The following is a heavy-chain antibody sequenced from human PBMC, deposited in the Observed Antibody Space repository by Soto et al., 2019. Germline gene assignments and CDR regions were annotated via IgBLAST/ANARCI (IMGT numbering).Heavy chain of an antibody. Sequence: PGGSLRLSCAASGFTFSSYAMSWVRQAPGKGLEWVSAISGSGVSTYDADSVKGRFTISRDISKNTLYLQMNSLRAEDTAVYYCAKGIYSYGYNSFDYWSQGTLVTVSS. J-gene: IGHJ4*02. CDR1: GFTFSSYA. CDR2: ISGSGVST. CDR3: AKGIYSYGYNSFDY. D-gene: IGHD5-18*01. V-gene: IGHV3-23*01.